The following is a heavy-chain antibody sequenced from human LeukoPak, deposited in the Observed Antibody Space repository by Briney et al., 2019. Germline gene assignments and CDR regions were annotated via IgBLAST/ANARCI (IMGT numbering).Heavy chain of an antibody. J-gene: IGHJ6*02. D-gene: IGHD3-3*01. Sequence: GGSLRLSCAASGFSFSNHGMSWVRQAPGKGLEWVSGISAGGSITYSADPVKGRLTISTDNSKYTLYLQMTSLRSEDTAVYYCARVYDFWSGYSSPFGMDVCGQGTTVTVSS. CDR1: GFSFSNHG. CDR2: ISAGGSIT. V-gene: IGHV3-23*01. CDR3: ARVYDFWSGYSSPFGMDV.